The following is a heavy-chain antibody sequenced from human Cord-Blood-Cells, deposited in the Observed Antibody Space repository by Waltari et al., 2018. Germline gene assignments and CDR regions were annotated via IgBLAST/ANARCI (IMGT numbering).Heavy chain of an antibody. CDR3: ARDLVWFGELTGYYYGMDV. V-gene: IGHV7-4-1*02. Sequence: QVQLVQSGSELKKPGASVKVSCKASGYTFTSYAMSWVRQAPGQGLERMGWINTNTGNPTYAQGFTGRFVFSLDTSVSTAYLQISSLKAEDTAVYYCARDLVWFGELTGYYYGMDVWGQGTTVTVSS. D-gene: IGHD3-10*01. CDR2: INTNTGNP. J-gene: IGHJ6*02. CDR1: GYTFTSYA.